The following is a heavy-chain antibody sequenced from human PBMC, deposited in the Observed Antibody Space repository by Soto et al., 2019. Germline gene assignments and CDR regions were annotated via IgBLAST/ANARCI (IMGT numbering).Heavy chain of an antibody. CDR1: GYSFTSYW. Sequence: GESLNISCKGSGYSFTSYWIGLLRQMPGKGLEWMWLTYPGDSDTRYRPSFQGQLTITADKTISTAYLQWSSLKASDTAMYYCARGLGMNYYDSSGYFQGYYGMDVWGQGTTVTVSS. CDR3: ARGLGMNYYDSSGYFQGYYGMDV. D-gene: IGHD3-22*01. J-gene: IGHJ6*02. V-gene: IGHV5-51*01. CDR2: TYPGDSDT.